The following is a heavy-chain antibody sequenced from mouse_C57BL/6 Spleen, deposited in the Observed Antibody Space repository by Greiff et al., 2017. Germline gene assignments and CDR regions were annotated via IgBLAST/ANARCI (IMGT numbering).Heavy chain of an antibody. CDR3: ASSGSYYFDY. D-gene: IGHD3-2*02. Sequence: VQLQQPGAELVRPGSSVKLSCKASGYTFTSYWMHWVKPRPIQGLEWIGNIDPSDSETNYNQKFKDKATLTVDKSSSTAYMQLSSLTSEDSAVYYCASSGSYYFDYWGQGTTLTVSS. CDR1: GYTFTSYW. J-gene: IGHJ2*01. V-gene: IGHV1-52*01. CDR2: IDPSDSET.